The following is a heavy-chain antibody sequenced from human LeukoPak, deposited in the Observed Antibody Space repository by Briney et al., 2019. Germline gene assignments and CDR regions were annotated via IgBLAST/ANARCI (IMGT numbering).Heavy chain of an antibody. Sequence: GGSLRLSCAASGFTFSSYAMSWVRQAPGKGLEWVSAISGSGGSTYYADSVKGRFTISRDNSKNTLYLQMNSLRAEDTAVYYCAKAYYDFWSGYYTGMHYFDYWAREPWSPSPQ. V-gene: IGHV3-23*01. CDR2: ISGSGGST. CDR3: AKAYYDFWSGYYTGMHYFDY. CDR1: GFTFSSYA. J-gene: IGHJ4*02. D-gene: IGHD3-3*01.